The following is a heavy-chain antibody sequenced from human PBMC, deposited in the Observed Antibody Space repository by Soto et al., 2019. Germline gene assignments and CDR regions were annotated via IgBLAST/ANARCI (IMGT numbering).Heavy chain of an antibody. Sequence: PGGSLRLSCAASGFTFRTYGMNWVRRAPGGGLEWVASISSSGSFIYYADSVEGRFTISRDDAEKSLYLQMNSLRAEDTALYYCAREPEGIAAALDYWGRGTLVTVSS. CDR1: GFTFRTYG. CDR3: AREPEGIAAALDY. D-gene: IGHD6-13*01. J-gene: IGHJ4*02. CDR2: ISSSGSFI. V-gene: IGHV3-21*01.